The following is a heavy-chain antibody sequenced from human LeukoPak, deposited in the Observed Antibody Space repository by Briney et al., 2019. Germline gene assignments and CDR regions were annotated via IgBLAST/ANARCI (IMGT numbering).Heavy chain of an antibody. CDR3: VRDRGTYRPIDY. J-gene: IGHJ4*02. D-gene: IGHD1-26*01. Sequence: GGSLRLSCAASAFSLNAYNMNWVRQAPGKGLEWVSSISYTGTYIYYADSVKGRFTISRDNAQNSLYLQMNSLGAEDTAIYYCVRDRGTYRPIDYWGQGTLVTVSS. V-gene: IGHV3-21*04. CDR2: ISYTGTYI. CDR1: AFSLNAYN.